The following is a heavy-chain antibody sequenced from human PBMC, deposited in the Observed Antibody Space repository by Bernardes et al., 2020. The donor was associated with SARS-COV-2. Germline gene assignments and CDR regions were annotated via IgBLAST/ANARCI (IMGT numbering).Heavy chain of an antibody. Sequence: GGSLRLSCAASGFTFSSYDMHWVRQATGKGLEWVSAIGTAGDTYYPGSVKGRFTISRENAKNSLYLQMNSLRAGDTAVYYCARAHYYDSSGYGYYYYGMDVWGQGTTVTGAS. CDR1: GFTFSSYD. CDR2: IGTAGDT. V-gene: IGHV3-13*01. D-gene: IGHD3-22*01. J-gene: IGHJ6*02. CDR3: ARAHYYDSSGYGYYYYGMDV.